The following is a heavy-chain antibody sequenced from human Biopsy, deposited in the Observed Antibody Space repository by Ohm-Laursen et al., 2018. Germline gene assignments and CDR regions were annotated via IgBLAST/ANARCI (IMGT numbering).Heavy chain of an antibody. J-gene: IGHJ3*02. V-gene: IGHV4-59*08. CDR2: ISYSGST. D-gene: IGHD6-19*01. CDR3: AKHSSGWTGDDALHI. CDR1: GGSISGSS. Sequence: SETLSLTCTVSGGSISGSSWSWIRQAPGRGLEWVGYISYSGSTSNNPSLKSRITISVDTSKNQISLKVTSVTAADTAVYYCAKHSSGWTGDDALHIWGQGTMVTVSS.